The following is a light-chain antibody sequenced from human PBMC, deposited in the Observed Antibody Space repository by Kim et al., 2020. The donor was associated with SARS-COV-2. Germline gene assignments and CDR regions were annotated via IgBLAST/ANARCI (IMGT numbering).Light chain of an antibody. CDR1: SSDVGAYNH. CDR2: NVA. V-gene: IGLV2-11*01. J-gene: IGLJ2*01. CDR3: CSYAGQYPLP. Sequence: QSALTQPRSVSGSPGQSVVISCTGTSSDVGAYNHVSWYQQHPGRAPKLIIYNVAERPSGVPDRFAGSKSGNTASLTISGLQSEDEADYYCCSYAGQYPLPFGSGTKLTVL.